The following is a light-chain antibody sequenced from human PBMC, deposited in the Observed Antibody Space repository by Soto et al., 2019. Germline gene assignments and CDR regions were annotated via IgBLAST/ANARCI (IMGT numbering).Light chain of an antibody. CDR3: SSYTTIKTVI. Sequence: QSVLAQPASVSGSPGQSITISCTGTSSDFGAYNYVSWYHQHHPGKAPELIIYDVTDRPSGVSTRFSGSKSGNTASLTISGLQAEDEGDYYGSSYTTIKTVIFGGGTKVTVL. CDR2: DVT. CDR1: SSDFGAYNY. V-gene: IGLV2-14*01. J-gene: IGLJ2*01.